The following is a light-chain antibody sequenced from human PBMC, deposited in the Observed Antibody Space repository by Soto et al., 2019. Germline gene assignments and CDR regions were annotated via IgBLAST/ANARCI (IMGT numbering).Light chain of an antibody. CDR2: GAS. CDR1: QSFSSN. Sequence: EIVMTQSPVTLSVSPGERATLSCRASQSFSSNLAWYQQKPGQAPRLLIYGASTRATGVPARFSGSGSGTEFTLTISSLQSEDFAVYYCQQYNNWPPLTFGGGNKVHIK. CDR3: QQYNNWPPLT. J-gene: IGKJ4*01. V-gene: IGKV3-15*01.